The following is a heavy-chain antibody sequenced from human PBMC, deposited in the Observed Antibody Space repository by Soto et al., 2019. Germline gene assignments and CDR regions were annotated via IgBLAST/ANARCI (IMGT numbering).Heavy chain of an antibody. D-gene: IGHD2-15*01. CDR3: ARDTIVLGYCSGGSCLDAFDI. CDR1: GFTFSSYE. J-gene: IGHJ3*02. Sequence: LRLSCAASGFTFSSYEMNWVRQAPGKGLEWVSYISSSGSTIYYADSVKGRFTISRDNAKNSLYLQMNSLRAEDTAVYYCARDTIVLGYCSGGSCLDAFDIWGQGTMVTVSS. CDR2: ISSSGSTI. V-gene: IGHV3-48*03.